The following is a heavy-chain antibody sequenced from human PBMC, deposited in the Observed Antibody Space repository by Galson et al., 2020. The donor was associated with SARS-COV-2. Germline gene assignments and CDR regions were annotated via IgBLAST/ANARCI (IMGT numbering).Heavy chain of an antibody. CDR2: ISYDGSTK. Sequence: GGSLRLSCAASGFTFSTYGMQWVRQAPGKGLEWVAVISYDGSTKYYADSVKGRFTISRDNSKNTVFLQMNSLRDEDTAVYYCAKSPWGLCGIADYWGQGTLVTVSS. D-gene: IGHD7-27*01. J-gene: IGHJ4*02. CDR3: AKSPWGLCGIADY. V-gene: IGHV3-30*18. CDR1: GFTFSTYG.